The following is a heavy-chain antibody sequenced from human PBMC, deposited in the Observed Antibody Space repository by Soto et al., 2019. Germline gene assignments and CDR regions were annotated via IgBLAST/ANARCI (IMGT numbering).Heavy chain of an antibody. J-gene: IGHJ5*02. V-gene: IGHV6-1*01. Sequence: SQTLSLTCAISGDSVSSNRAACNWIRQSPSRGLEWLGRTYYRSKWYNDYAVSVKSRITVNPDTSKNQFSLHLNSVTPDDTAVYYCARTPASGTLDPWGQGTLVTSPQ. CDR2: TYYRSKWYN. CDR1: GDSVSSNRAA. CDR3: ARTPASGTLDP. D-gene: IGHD6-13*01.